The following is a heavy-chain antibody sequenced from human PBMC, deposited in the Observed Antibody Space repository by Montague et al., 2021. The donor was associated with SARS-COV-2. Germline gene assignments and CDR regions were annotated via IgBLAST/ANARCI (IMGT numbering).Heavy chain of an antibody. J-gene: IGHJ4*02. CDR1: RGSFHIFS. D-gene: IGHD2-21*01. CDR3: ARGSRVVGITPGFRY. V-gene: IGHV4-34*01. CDR2: IDHSGNT. Sequence: SETLSLTCAVYRGSFHIFSWGWIRQSPGEGLEWIGEIDHSGNTNYNPTLKSRVTISVDTSKNQFSLNLTSVTAADTAMYYCARGSRVVGITPGFRYWGQGTQVAVSS.